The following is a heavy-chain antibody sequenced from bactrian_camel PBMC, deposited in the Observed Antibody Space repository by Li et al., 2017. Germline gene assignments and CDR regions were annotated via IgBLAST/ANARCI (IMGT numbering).Heavy chain of an antibody. CDR1: GDTIGRYC. CDR2: ISTGGPYT. V-gene: IGHV3S42*01. Sequence: DVQLVESGGASVQAGGSLRLSCVASGDTIGRYCMGWFRQIPDKEREGAAAISTGGPYTRYSDSVKGRLTISQDNAKNTLYLQMNSRNLRTLPCTTVRRTGDSVARWHLVLASKAGTGAREPRSPSP. J-gene: IGHJ4*01. CDR3: RRTGDSVARWHLVLASKAGT. D-gene: IGHD7*01.